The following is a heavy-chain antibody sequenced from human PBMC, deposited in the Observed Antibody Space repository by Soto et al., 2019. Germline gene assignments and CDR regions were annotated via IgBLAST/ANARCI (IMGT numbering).Heavy chain of an antibody. CDR3: AKGWWELLS. V-gene: IGHV3-30*18. J-gene: IGHJ4*02. CDR1: GFTFSSYG. D-gene: IGHD2-15*01. Sequence: QVQLVESGGGVVQPGRSLRLSCAASGFTFSSYGMHWIRQAPGKGLEWVALISYDGSNEYYAESVKGRFSISRDSSKDTLYLQMNSLRPEDTAVYYCAKGWWELLSWGQGTLVTVSS. CDR2: ISYDGSNE.